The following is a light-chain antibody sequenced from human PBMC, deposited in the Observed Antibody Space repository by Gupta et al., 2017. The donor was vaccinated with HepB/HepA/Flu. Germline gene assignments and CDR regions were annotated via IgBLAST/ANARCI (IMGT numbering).Light chain of an antibody. J-gene: IGKJ5*01. CDR1: QSVRSTY. CDR3: QQDSNCPLT. CDR2: SIS. Sequence: EIVMTQSPVTLSVSPGERVTLSCRASQSVRSTYLAWYQQKPGQAPRLLIHSISTRATGIPARFSGSGSGTEFTLTISSLQSEDFAVYYCQQDSNCPLTFGQGTLLEIK. V-gene: IGKV3-15*01.